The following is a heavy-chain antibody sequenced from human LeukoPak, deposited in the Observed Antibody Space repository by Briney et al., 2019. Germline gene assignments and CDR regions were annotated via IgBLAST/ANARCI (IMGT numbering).Heavy chain of an antibody. CDR3: ARAQRGYSYSLNPGFDY. Sequence: GGSLRLSCAASGFTFSDYYMSWIRQAPGKGLEWVSYISSSGSTIYYADSVKGRFTISRDNAKNSLYLQMNSLRAEDTAVYYCARAQRGYSYSLNPGFDYWGQGTLVTVSS. J-gene: IGHJ4*02. CDR2: ISSSGSTI. D-gene: IGHD5-18*01. CDR1: GFTFSDYY. V-gene: IGHV3-11*01.